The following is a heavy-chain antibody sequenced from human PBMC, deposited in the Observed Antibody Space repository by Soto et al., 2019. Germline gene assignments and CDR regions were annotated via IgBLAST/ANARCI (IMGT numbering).Heavy chain of an antibody. CDR1: GYTFTGYY. D-gene: IGHD2-15*01. CDR3: ARRKLPGPGSAFDL. J-gene: IGHJ3*01. Sequence: QAQLVHSGPEVKKPGASVKVSCRASGYTFTGYYFHWVRQVPGQGLEWMGWINLNSGGAIYAQNFQGRVTMTRYTSISTAYLELTALRSDETAIYYLARRKLPGPGSAFDLWGQGTMVTVS. V-gene: IGHV1-2*02. CDR2: INLNSGGA.